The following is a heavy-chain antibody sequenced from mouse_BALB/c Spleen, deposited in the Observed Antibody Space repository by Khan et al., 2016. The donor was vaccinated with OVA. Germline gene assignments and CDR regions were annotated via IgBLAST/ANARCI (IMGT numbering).Heavy chain of an antibody. Sequence: QVQLQQPGAELAKPGASVKMSCKASGYTFTNYWMHWVKQRPGQGLEWIGYINPSTDYTEYNQKFKDKATLTADKSSSTAYMQLSILTSDDSAVYYCARWGYDYGLFDYWGQGTTLTVSS. J-gene: IGHJ2*01. D-gene: IGHD2-4*01. V-gene: IGHV1-7*01. CDR2: INPSTDYT. CDR3: ARWGYDYGLFDY. CDR1: GYTFTNYW.